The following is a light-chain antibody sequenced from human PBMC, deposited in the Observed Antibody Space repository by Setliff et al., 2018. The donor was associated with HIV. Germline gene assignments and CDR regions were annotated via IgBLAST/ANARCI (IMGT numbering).Light chain of an antibody. CDR2: ANK. J-gene: IGLJ1*01. Sequence: QSVLTQPPSVSGAPGQRVTISCTGSSSNIGAGYDVHWYQQPPGKAPKLLIYANKNRPSGVPDRFSGSKSGTSASLAITGLQAEDEADYYCQTYDSSLTRFVFGTGTKVTVL. V-gene: IGLV1-40*01. CDR3: QTYDSSLTRFV. CDR1: SSNIGAGYD.